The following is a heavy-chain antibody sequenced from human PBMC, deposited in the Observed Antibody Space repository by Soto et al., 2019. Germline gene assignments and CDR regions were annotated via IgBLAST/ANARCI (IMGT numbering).Heavy chain of an antibody. Sequence: GASGKVCCKASGYTFTSYCISWVRQAPGQGLEWMGWISAYNGNTNYAQKLQGRVTMTTDTSTSTAYMELRSLRSDDTAVYYCARDHVYGDFTDYWGQGTLVTVSS. D-gene: IGHD4-17*01. CDR3: ARDHVYGDFTDY. V-gene: IGHV1-18*01. CDR2: ISAYNGNT. CDR1: GYTFTSYC. J-gene: IGHJ4*02.